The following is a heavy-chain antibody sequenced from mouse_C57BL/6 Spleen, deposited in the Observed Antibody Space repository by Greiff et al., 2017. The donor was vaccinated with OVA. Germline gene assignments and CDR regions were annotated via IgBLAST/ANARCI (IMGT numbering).Heavy chain of an antibody. CDR3: AITTVVATRGYYAVDY. V-gene: IGHV1-55*01. CDR2: IYPGSGST. CDR1: GYTFTSYW. Sequence: QVQLQQPGAELVKPGASVKMSCKASGYTFTSYWITWVKQRPGQGLEWIGDIYPGSGSTNYNEKFKSKATLTVDTSSSTAYMQLSSLTSEDSAVYYCAITTVVATRGYYAVDYWGQGTSVTVSS. J-gene: IGHJ4*01. D-gene: IGHD1-1*01.